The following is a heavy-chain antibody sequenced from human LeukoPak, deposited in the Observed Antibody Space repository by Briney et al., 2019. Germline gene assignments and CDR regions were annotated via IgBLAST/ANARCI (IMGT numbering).Heavy chain of an antibody. CDR2: IYTSGST. Sequence: SETLSLTCTVSGGSISSYYWSWIRQPAGKVLEWIGRIYTSGSTNYNPSLKSRVTMSVDTSKNQFSLKLSSVTAADTAVYYCARVSSSSGLRKLYYFDYWGQGTLVTVSS. J-gene: IGHJ4*02. V-gene: IGHV4-4*07. CDR3: ARVSSSSGLRKLYYFDY. CDR1: GGSISSYY. D-gene: IGHD6-6*01.